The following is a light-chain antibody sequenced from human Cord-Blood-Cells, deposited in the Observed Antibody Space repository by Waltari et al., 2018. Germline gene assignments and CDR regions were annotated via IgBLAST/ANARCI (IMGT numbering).Light chain of an antibody. V-gene: IGLV2-14*01. CDR2: DVS. CDR3: SSYTSSSTVV. J-gene: IGLJ2*01. CDR1: SSDVGGYNY. Sequence: QSALTQPASVSGSPGQSTTLSCTGTSSDVGGYNYVSWYQQHPGKAPKLMIYDVSNRPSVVSNRFSGSKSGNTASLTISGLQAEDEADYYCSSYTSSSTVVFGGGTKLTVL.